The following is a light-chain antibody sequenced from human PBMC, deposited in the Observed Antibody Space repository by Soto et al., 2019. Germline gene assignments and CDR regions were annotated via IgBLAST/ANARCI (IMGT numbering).Light chain of an antibody. V-gene: IGKV3-15*01. CDR1: QSVSTD. CDR2: GAS. Sequence: EIGMTQSPATLSVSPGERATISCRASQSVSTDLAWYQQTPGQAPRLLIYGASTRATGIPVSFAGVAPGPKFPFPIRTLKSEVLTVYSCQHYNKWPLRLGQGTKG. J-gene: IGKJ1*01. CDR3: QHYNKWPLR.